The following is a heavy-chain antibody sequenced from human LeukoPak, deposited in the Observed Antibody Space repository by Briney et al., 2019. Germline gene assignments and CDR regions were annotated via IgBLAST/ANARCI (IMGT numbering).Heavy chain of an antibody. V-gene: IGHV4-59*08. D-gene: IGHD3-10*01. CDR1: GGSISPYY. Sequence: SETLSLTCAVSGGSISPYYWSWIRQPPGKGLEWIGYIYCSGSTNYNPSLKSRVTISVDTSKNQFSLKLSSVTAADTAVYYCARHKHSGDWGQGTLVTVSS. CDR3: ARHKHSGD. CDR2: IYCSGST. J-gene: IGHJ4*02.